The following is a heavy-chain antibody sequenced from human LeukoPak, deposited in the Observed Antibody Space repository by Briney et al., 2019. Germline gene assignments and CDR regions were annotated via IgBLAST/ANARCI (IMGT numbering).Heavy chain of an antibody. V-gene: IGHV4-30-2*01. CDR3: ASATPPDCSSTSCTDY. D-gene: IGHD2-2*01. CDR1: GGSISSGGYY. Sequence: PSQTLSLTCTVSGGSISSGGYYWSWIRQPPGKGLECIGYIYHSGSTYYNPSLKSRVTISVDRSKNQFSLKLSSVTAADTAVYYCASATPPDCSSTSCTDYWGQGTLVTVSS. CDR2: IYHSGST. J-gene: IGHJ4*02.